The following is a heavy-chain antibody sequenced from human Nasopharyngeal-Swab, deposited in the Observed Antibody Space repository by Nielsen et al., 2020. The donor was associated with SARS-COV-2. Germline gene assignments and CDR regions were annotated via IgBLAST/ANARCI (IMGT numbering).Heavy chain of an antibody. CDR1: GFTFSDYY. J-gene: IGHJ6*02. Sequence: GESLKISCAASGFTFSDYYMSWIRQAPGKGLEWVSYISSSGSTIYYADSVKGRFTISRDNAKNSLYLQMNSLRAEDTAVYYCARLYCSGGSCWDYNYGMDVWGQGTTVTVSS. CDR2: ISSSGSTI. V-gene: IGHV3-11*04. CDR3: ARLYCSGGSCWDYNYGMDV. D-gene: IGHD2-15*01.